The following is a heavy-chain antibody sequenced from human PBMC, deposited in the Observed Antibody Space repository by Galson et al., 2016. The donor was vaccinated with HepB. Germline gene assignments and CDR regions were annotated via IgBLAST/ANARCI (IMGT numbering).Heavy chain of an antibody. Sequence: SETLSLTCAVHGVSFSGHDWTWIRHHPGKGLEWIGEINHSGSTNYNPSLKSRVTLSVDKSKNQFSLKLTSVTAADTAVYYCTRGLPGLFDYWGQGTLVTVSS. CDR3: TRGLPGLFDY. V-gene: IGHV4-34*01. CDR1: GVSFSGHD. J-gene: IGHJ4*02. CDR2: INHSGST.